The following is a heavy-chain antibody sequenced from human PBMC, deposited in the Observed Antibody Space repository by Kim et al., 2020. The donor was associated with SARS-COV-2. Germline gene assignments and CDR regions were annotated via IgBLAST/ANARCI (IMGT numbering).Heavy chain of an antibody. D-gene: IGHD3-9*01. CDR2: IWYDGSNK. V-gene: IGHV3-33*01. CDR1: GFTFSSYG. CDR3: ARDVSRYFDWWSDAFDI. J-gene: IGHJ3*02. Sequence: GGSLRLSCAASGFTFSSYGMHWVRQAPGKGLEWVAVIWYDGSNKYYADSVKGRFTISRDNSKNTLYLQMNSLRAEDTAVYYCARDVSRYFDWWSDAFDIWGQGTMVTVSS.